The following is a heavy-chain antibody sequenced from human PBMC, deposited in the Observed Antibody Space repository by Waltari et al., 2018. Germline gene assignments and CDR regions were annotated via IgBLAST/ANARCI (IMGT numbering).Heavy chain of an antibody. Sequence: QVQLVQSGAEVKKPGASVKVSCKASGYTFHGYYMHWVTRAPGQGLEWMGWINPNSGGTNYAQKFQGRVTMTRDTSISTAYMELSRLRSDDTAVYYCARDLGGATGWFDPWGQGTLVTVSS. CDR1: GYTFHGYY. CDR2: INPNSGGT. J-gene: IGHJ5*02. D-gene: IGHD1-26*01. V-gene: IGHV1-2*02. CDR3: ARDLGGATGWFDP.